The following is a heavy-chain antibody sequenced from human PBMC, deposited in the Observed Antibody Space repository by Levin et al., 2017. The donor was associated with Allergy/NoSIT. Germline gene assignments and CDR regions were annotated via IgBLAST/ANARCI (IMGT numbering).Heavy chain of an antibody. J-gene: IGHJ5*02. CDR2: IKSETDGGTT. D-gene: IGHD1-26*01. V-gene: IGHV3-15*01. CDR3: TVGAEWFDP. Sequence: LSLTCAASGLPFNNAWMSWVRQAPGKGLEWVGRIKSETDGGTTDYAAPVKGRFIISRDESKKTVDLQMNSLKIEDTAVYYCTVGAEWFDPWGQGTPVTVSS. CDR1: GLPFNNAW.